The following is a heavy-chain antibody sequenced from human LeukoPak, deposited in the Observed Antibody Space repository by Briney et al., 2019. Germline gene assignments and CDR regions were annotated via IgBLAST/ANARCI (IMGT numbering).Heavy chain of an antibody. J-gene: IGHJ6*03. D-gene: IGHD3-10*01. CDR2: IYTSGST. Sequence: SETLSLTCTVSGGSISSYYWSWLRQPAGKGLEWIGRIYTSGSTNYNPSLKSRVTMSVDTSKNQFSLKLSSVTAADTAVYYCARVGHRGYYGSGSYGAYYYYMDVWGKGTTVTVSS. V-gene: IGHV4-4*07. CDR1: GGSISSYY. CDR3: ARVGHRGYYGSGSYGAYYYYMDV.